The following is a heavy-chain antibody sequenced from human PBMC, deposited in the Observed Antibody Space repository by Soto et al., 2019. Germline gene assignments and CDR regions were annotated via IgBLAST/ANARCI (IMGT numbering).Heavy chain of an antibody. V-gene: IGHV3-49*03. D-gene: IGHD6-13*01. CDR3: TRATRVQRYSSSWYYFDY. Sequence: PGGSLRLSCTASGFTFGDYAMSWFRQAPGKGLEWVGFIRSKAYGGTTEYAASVKGRFTISRDDSKSIAYLQMNSLKTEDTAVYYCTRATRVQRYSSSWYYFDYWGQGTLVTVSS. CDR1: GFTFGDYA. J-gene: IGHJ4*02. CDR2: IRSKAYGGTT.